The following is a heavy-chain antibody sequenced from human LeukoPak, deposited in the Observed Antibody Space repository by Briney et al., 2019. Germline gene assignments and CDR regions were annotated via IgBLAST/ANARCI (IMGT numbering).Heavy chain of an antibody. CDR2: IKSKTEGGTT. CDR1: GFTFSNAW. V-gene: IGHV3-15*01. Sequence: KPGGSLRLSCAASGFTFSNAWMSWVRQAPGKGLEWVGRIKSKTEGGTTDYVAPVKGRFIISRDDSKNTVYLQMNSLRPEDTAVYYCAKDSSVWVVGAISFFDYWGQGTLVTVSS. CDR3: AKDSSVWVVGAISFFDY. J-gene: IGHJ4*02. D-gene: IGHD1-26*01.